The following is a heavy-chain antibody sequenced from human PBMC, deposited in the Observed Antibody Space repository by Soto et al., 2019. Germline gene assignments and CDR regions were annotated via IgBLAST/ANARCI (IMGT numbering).Heavy chain of an antibody. CDR1: GFTFSSYS. Sequence: GGSLRLSCAASGFTFSSYSMNWVRQAPGKGLERVSYISSSSSTIYYADSVKGRFTISRDNAKNSLYLQMNSLRDEDTAVYYCARDYYDSSGYYLYYYYGMDVWGQGTTVTVSS. CDR3: ARDYYDSSGYYLYYYYGMDV. CDR2: ISSSSSTI. J-gene: IGHJ6*02. D-gene: IGHD3-22*01. V-gene: IGHV3-48*02.